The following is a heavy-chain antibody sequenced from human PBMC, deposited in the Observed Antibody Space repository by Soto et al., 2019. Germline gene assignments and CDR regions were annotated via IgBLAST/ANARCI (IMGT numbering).Heavy chain of an antibody. CDR1: GFTFSSYG. J-gene: IGHJ4*02. V-gene: IGHV3-33*01. D-gene: IGHD3-22*01. CDR3: ASSLDYYDSSGYYYGPFDY. Sequence: GGSLRLSCAASGFTFSSYGMHWVRQAPGKGLEWVAVIWYDGSNKYYADSVKGRFTISRDNSKNTLYLQMNSLRAEDTAVYYCASSLDYYDSSGYYYGPFDYWGQGTLVTVSS. CDR2: IWYDGSNK.